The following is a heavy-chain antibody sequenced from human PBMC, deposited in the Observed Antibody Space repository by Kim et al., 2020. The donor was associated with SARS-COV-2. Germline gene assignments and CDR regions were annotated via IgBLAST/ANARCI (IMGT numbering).Heavy chain of an antibody. CDR2: IIPIFGTA. J-gene: IGHJ2*01. CDR1: GGTFSSYA. D-gene: IGHD5-12*01. CDR3: ASTPSSSARWLQLRWYFDL. Sequence: SVKVSCKASGGTFSSYAISWVRQAPGQGLEWMGGIIPIFGTANYAQKFQGRVTITADESTSTAYMELSSLRSEDTAVYYCASTPSSSARWLQLRWYFDLWGRGTLVTVSS. V-gene: IGHV1-69*13.